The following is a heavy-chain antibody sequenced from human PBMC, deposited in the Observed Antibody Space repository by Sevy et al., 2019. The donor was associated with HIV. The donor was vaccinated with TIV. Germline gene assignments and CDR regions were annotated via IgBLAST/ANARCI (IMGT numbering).Heavy chain of an antibody. CDR2: IWLHGTNK. Sequence: GGSLRLSCAASGFTFSNYVMHWVRQAPGKGLEWVALIWLHGTNKDYRDSVKGRFTISRDDAKNTVYVEMTSLTVEDTALYYCVRETGGSGSAGYFGDWGQGTLVTVSS. V-gene: IGHV3-30*04. D-gene: IGHD2-15*01. CDR1: GFTFSNYV. CDR3: VRETGGSGSAGYFGD. J-gene: IGHJ4*02.